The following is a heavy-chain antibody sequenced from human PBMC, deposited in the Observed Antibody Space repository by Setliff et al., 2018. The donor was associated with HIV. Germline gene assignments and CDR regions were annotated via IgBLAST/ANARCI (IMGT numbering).Heavy chain of an antibody. V-gene: IGHV3-48*03. J-gene: IGHJ6*02. CDR3: ARDYLYYNLYNGSPVYGMDV. Sequence: GSLRLSCAASGFTFRNYKFNWVRQAPGRGLEWVSSISIGSGGAIDYADSVQGRFTISRDNSKNSLYLQMNSLRVEGTAVYYCARDYLYYNLYNGSPVYGMDVWGQGTTVTVSS. CDR1: GFTFRNYK. D-gene: IGHD3-3*01. CDR2: ISIGSGGAI.